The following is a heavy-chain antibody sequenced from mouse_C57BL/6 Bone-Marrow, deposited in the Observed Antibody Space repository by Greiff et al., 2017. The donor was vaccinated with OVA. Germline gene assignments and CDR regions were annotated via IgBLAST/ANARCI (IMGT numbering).Heavy chain of an antibody. Sequence: EVKLVESGGGLVKPGGSLKLSCAASGFTSSDYGMHWVRQAPEKGLEWVAYISSGSSTIYYADTVKGRFTISRDNAKNTLFLQMTSLRSEDTAMYYCARGSFDVWGTGTTVTVSS. J-gene: IGHJ1*03. CDR2: ISSGSSTI. V-gene: IGHV5-17*01. CDR3: ARGSFDV. CDR1: GFTSSDYG.